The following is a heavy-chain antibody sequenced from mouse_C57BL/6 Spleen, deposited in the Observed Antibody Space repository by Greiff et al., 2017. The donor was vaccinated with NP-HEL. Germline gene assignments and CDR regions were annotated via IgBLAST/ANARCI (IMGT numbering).Heavy chain of an antibody. J-gene: IGHJ4*01. Sequence: EVQVVESGGGLVKPGGSLKLSCAASGFTFSSYAMSWVRQTPEKRLEWVATISDGGSYTYYPDNVKGRFTISRDNAKNNLYLQLSHLKSEDTAMYNCARGGAMDYWGQGTSVTVSS. CDR3: ARGGAMDY. CDR1: GFTFSSYA. CDR2: ISDGGSYT. V-gene: IGHV5-4*01.